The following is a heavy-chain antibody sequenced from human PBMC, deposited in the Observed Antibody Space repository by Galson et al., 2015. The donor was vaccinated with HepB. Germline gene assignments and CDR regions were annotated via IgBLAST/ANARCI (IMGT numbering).Heavy chain of an antibody. CDR3: AKDAEYCSGGSCWGFDP. J-gene: IGHJ5*02. CDR2: ISYDGSDK. D-gene: IGHD2-15*01. Sequence: SLRLSCAASGFTFSSYEMNWARQAPGKGLEWVAIISYDGSDKHYADSVKGRFIISRDNSKNTVYLQVNSLRTEDTAVYYCAKDAEYCSGGSCWGFDPWGQGTLVTVSS. V-gene: IGHV3-30*18. CDR1: GFTFSSYE.